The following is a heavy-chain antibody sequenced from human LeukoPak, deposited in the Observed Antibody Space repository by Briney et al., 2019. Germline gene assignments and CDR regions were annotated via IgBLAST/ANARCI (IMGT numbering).Heavy chain of an antibody. J-gene: IGHJ4*02. D-gene: IGHD1-26*01. CDR2: IYYSGST. CDR3: ARRAYRGSSPSYFDY. V-gene: IGHV4-39*01. Sequence: SETLSLTCTVSGGSISSSSYYWAWIRQPPGKGLEWIGSIYYSGSTYYNPSLRSRVTISVDTSKNQFSLKLSSVTAADTAVYYCARRAYRGSSPSYFDYWGKGTLVTASS. CDR1: GGSISSSSYY.